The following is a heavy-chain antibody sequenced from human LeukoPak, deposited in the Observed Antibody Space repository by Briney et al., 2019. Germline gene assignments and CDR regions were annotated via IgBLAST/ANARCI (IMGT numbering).Heavy chain of an antibody. V-gene: IGHV3-74*01. Sequence: GGSLRLSCAASGFTFSSYWMHWVRQAPGKGLVWVSRINSDGSSTSYADSVKGRFTISRDNAKNTLYLQMNSLRAEDMAVYYCARDSNAQLLQPGIFDYWGQGTLVTVSS. CDR3: ARDSNAQLLQPGIFDY. J-gene: IGHJ4*02. CDR1: GFTFSSYW. CDR2: INSDGSST. D-gene: IGHD2-2*01.